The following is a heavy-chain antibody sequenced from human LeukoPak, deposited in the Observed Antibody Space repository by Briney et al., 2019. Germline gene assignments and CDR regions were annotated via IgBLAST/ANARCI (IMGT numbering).Heavy chain of an antibody. V-gene: IGHV4-39*01. CDR3: ASTVGTAMVNY. D-gene: IGHD5-18*01. CDR2: IYYSGST. J-gene: IGHJ4*02. Sequence: PSETLSLTCTVSGGSISSSSYYWGWIRQPQGKGLEWIGSIYYSGSTYYNPSLKSRVTISVDKAKNQFSLKLSSVTPADTAVYYCASTVGTAMVNYWGQGTLVTVSS. CDR1: GGSISSSSYY.